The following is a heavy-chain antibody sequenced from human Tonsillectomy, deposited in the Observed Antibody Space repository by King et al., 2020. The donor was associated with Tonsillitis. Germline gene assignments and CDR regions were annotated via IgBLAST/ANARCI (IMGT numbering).Heavy chain of an antibody. D-gene: IGHD3-10*01. CDR2: INPNSGDT. CDR1: GYTFSDYF. CDR3: VRAEQAVLGEYDY. J-gene: IGHJ4*02. Sequence: VQLVQSGAEVKKPGASMEVSCMPSGYTFSDYFIHWVRQAPGQGLEWMGWINPNSGDTLYAQNFQDRVTMTRDTSISTAYMELSGLKSADTAVYYCVRAEQAVLGEYDYWGQGTLVTVSS. V-gene: IGHV1-2*02.